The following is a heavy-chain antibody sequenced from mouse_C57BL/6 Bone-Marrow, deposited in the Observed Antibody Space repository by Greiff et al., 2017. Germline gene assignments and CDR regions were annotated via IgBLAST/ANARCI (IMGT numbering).Heavy chain of an antibody. CDR3: VRSNYPFFDY. Sequence: EVQWVESGPELVKPGASVKITCKASGYTFTDYNMDWVKQSHGKSLEWIGDINPNNGGSIYNQKFKGKATLTVDKSSSTAYMELRSLTSEDTAVYYCVRSNYPFFDYWGQGTTLTVSS. CDR1: GYTFTDYN. V-gene: IGHV1-18*01. CDR2: INPNNGGS. D-gene: IGHD2-5*01. J-gene: IGHJ2*01.